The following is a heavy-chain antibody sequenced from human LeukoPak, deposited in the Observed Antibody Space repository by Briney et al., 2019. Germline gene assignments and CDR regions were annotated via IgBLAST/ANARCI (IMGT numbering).Heavy chain of an antibody. V-gene: IGHV3-21*01. CDR1: GFTFSSYS. J-gene: IGHJ4*02. Sequence: PGGSLRLSFAASGFTFSSYSMSWVRQAPGEWLEWVSSISISSSYIYYADSVKGRFTISRDNARNSLYLQMNSLRAEDTAVYYCARDLGPVWFGELYFDYWGQGTLVTVSS. CDR3: ARDLGPVWFGELYFDY. D-gene: IGHD3-10*01. CDR2: ISISSSYI.